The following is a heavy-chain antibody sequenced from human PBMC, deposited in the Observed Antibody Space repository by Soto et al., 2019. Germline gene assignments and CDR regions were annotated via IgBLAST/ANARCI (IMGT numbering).Heavy chain of an antibody. V-gene: IGHV4-59*01. CDR3: ARDTTPSL. CDR2: VYYSGST. J-gene: IGHJ4*02. D-gene: IGHD1-1*01. CDR1: GASISSYY. Sequence: SETLSLTCAVSGASISSYYWSWIRQPPGKGLEWIGYVYYSGSTNYNPSLKSRVTISVDTSKNQFSLKLSSVTAADTAMYYCARDTTPSLWGQGTLVTVSS.